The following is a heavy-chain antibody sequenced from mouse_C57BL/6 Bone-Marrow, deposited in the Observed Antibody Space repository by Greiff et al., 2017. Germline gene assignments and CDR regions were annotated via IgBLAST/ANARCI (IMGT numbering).Heavy chain of an antibody. CDR2: IYPRDGST. V-gene: IGHV1-85*01. Sequence: QVQLQQSGPELVKPGASVKLSCKASGYTFTSYDINWVKQRPGQGLEWIGWIYPRDGSTKYNEKFKGKATLTVDTYASTGYMELHRLTSEDSAVYFCARLEFYGSSGDWYFDVWGTGTTVTVSS. J-gene: IGHJ1*03. CDR1: GYTFTSYD. D-gene: IGHD1-1*01. CDR3: ARLEFYGSSGDWYFDV.